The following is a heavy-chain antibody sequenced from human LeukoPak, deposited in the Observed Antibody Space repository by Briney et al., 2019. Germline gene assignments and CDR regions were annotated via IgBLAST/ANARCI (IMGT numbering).Heavy chain of an antibody. CDR1: GFTFSSYA. Sequence: GGSLRLPCAASGFTFSSYAMSWVRQAPGKGLEWVSAISGSGGSTYYADSVKGRFTISRDNSKNTLYLQMNSLRAEDTAVYYCAKDRFSSSPAPNWFDPWGQGTLVTVSS. D-gene: IGHD6-6*01. CDR2: ISGSGGST. V-gene: IGHV3-23*01. CDR3: AKDRFSSSPAPNWFDP. J-gene: IGHJ5*02.